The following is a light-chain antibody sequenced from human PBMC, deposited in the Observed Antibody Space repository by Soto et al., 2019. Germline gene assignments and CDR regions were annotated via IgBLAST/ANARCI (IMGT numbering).Light chain of an antibody. J-gene: IGLJ2*01. CDR1: SSDVGGYDY. CDR3: SSYTTTSALV. V-gene: IGLV2-14*01. CDR2: EVS. Sequence: QSALTQPASVSGSPGQSITISCTGTSSDVGGYDYVSWYQHHPGKVPKLIIYEVSKRPSGVSHRFSGSKSGNTASLTISGIQTEYEADYYCSSYTTTSALVFGGGTKLTVL.